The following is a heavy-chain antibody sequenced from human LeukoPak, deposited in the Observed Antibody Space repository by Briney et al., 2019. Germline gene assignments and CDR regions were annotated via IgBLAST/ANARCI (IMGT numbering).Heavy chain of an antibody. J-gene: IGHJ4*02. CDR2: INPSGGNT. CDR3: ARDRGAVAGTGIGDFDY. CDR1: GYIFTSYY. D-gene: IGHD6-19*01. Sequence: ASVKVSCKASGYIFTSYYIHWVRQAPGQGLEWMGIINPSGGNTNYAQKFQGRVTMTRDMSTSTVYMELSSLRSEDTAVYYCARDRGAVAGTGIGDFDYWGQGTLVTVSS. V-gene: IGHV1-46*01.